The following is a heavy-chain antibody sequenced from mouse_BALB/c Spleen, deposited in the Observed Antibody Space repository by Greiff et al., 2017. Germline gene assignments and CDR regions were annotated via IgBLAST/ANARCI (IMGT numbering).Heavy chain of an antibody. V-gene: IGHV1S29*02. D-gene: IGHD2-1*01. CDR2: IYPYNGGT. J-gene: IGHJ4*01. Sequence: EVQLQQSGPELVKPGASVKISCKASGYTFTDYNMHWVKQSHGKSLEWIGYIYPYNGGTGYNQKFKSKATLTVDNSSSTAYMELRSLTSEDSAVYYCARRYGNYDYYAMDYWGRGTSVTVSS. CDR1: GYTFTDYN. CDR3: ARRYGNYDYYAMDY.